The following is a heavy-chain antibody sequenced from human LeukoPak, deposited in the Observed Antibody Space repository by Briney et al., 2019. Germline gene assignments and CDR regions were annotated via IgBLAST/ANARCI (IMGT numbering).Heavy chain of an antibody. J-gene: IGHJ4*02. CDR2: IYYSGST. CDR3: ARDLYGAFDY. CDR1: GGSISSYY. V-gene: IGHV4-59*01. Sequence: PSETLSLTCTVSGGSISSYYWSWIRQPPGKGLEWIGYIYYSGSTNYNPSLKSRVTISVDTSKNQFSLKLSSVTAADTDVYYCARDLYGAFDYWGQGTLVTVSS. D-gene: IGHD4-17*01.